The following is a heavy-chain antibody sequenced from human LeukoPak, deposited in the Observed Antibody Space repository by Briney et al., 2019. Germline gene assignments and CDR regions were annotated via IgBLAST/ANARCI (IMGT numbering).Heavy chain of an antibody. J-gene: IGHJ4*02. CDR3: ARDGYGLDTPMVSTIFDC. Sequence: GGSLRLSCSASGFTFSTYSMTWVRQTPGKGLEWISYMSGDGKTIFYADSVRGRFTISRDNSKNTLYLQMNSLRTEDTAVYYCARDGYGLDTPMVSTIFDCWGQGTLVTVSS. D-gene: IGHD5-18*01. CDR1: GFTFSTYS. V-gene: IGHV3-48*04. CDR2: MSGDGKTI.